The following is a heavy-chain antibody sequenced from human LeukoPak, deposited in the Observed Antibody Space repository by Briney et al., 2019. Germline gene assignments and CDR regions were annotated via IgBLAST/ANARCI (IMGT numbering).Heavy chain of an antibody. Sequence: GGSLRLSCAASGFTISSYAMTWVRQAPGKGMEWASLISGSATYYADSVKGRFTISRDNSKNTLYLEMKSLRVEDTALFYCAKGPQVGSGYHPDYWGQGTLVTVSS. D-gene: IGHD3-22*01. CDR2: ISGSAT. J-gene: IGHJ4*02. CDR1: GFTISSYA. CDR3: AKGPQVGSGYHPDY. V-gene: IGHV3-23*01.